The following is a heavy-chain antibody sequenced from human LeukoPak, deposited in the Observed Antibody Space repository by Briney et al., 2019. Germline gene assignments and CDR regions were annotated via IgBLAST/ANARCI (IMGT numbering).Heavy chain of an antibody. CDR3: ARAPPTSGSYSTGAFDI. CDR1: GFTFSSYA. D-gene: IGHD1-26*01. Sequence: PGRSLRLSCAASGFTFSSYAMHWVRQAPGKGLEWVAVISYDGSNKYYADSVKGRFTISRDNSKNTLYLQMNSLRAEDTAEYYCARAPPTSGSYSTGAFDIWGQGTMVTVSS. CDR2: ISYDGSNK. J-gene: IGHJ3*02. V-gene: IGHV3-30-3*01.